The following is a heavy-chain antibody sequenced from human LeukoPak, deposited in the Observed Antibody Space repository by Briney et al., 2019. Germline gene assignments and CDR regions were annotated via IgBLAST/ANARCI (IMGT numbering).Heavy chain of an antibody. J-gene: IGHJ3*02. CDR2: IIPIFGTA. CDR1: GGTFSSYA. CDR3: ARDSYYDSSGYFAFDI. Sequence: SVKVSCKASGGTFSSYAISWLRQAPGLGLEWMGRIIPIFGTANYAQKFQGRVTITTDESTSTAYMELSSLRSEDTAVYYCARDSYYDSSGYFAFDIWGQGTMVTVSS. V-gene: IGHV1-69*05. D-gene: IGHD3-22*01.